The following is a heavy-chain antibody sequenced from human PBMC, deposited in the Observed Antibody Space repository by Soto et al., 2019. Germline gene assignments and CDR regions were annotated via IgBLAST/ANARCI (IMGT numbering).Heavy chain of an antibody. D-gene: IGHD2-8*01. CDR2: NGAYNGDT. Sequence: QLQLVQSGSEVRKPGASVKVSCKASGYTFTSFGISWVRQAPGQGLEWMGWNGAYNGDTNLAQKFQGRATMTTDTSSNTAYMELRSLRSDDMAVYYCARDLFPRNGPQDGLRLWGQGTLVTVSS. V-gene: IGHV1-18*03. CDR3: ARDLFPRNGPQDGLRL. CDR1: GYTFTSFG. J-gene: IGHJ4*02.